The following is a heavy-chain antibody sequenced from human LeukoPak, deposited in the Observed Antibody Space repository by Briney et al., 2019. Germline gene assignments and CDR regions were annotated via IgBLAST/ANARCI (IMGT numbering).Heavy chain of an antibody. CDR3: AINWNFDY. CDR2: ISASGGKT. J-gene: IGHJ4*02. D-gene: IGHD1-1*01. Sequence: PGGSLRLSCVASGFTFSKFAVSWVRQAPGKGLEWVSSISASGGKTYDADSVKGRFTISRDNSKNTFYLDMNSLRADDTAVYYCAINWNFDYWGQGTLVTVSS. CDR1: GFTFSKFA. V-gene: IGHV3-23*01.